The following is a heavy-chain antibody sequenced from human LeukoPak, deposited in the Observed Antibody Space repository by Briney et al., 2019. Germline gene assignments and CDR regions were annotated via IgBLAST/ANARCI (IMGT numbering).Heavy chain of an antibody. CDR2: INKDGSGK. CDR3: ARDSHSGYERDV. Sequence: PGESLRLSCAASGFTFSSYWMSWVRQAPGKGLEWVANINKDGSGKYYVDSVKGRFTISRDNAKNSLYLQMNSLRAEDTAVYYCARDSHSGYERDVWGQGTTVTVSS. J-gene: IGHJ6*02. D-gene: IGHD5-12*01. CDR1: GFTFSSYW. V-gene: IGHV3-7*05.